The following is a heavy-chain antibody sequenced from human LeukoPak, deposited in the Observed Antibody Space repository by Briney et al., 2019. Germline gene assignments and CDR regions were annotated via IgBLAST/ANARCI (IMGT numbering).Heavy chain of an antibody. CDR2: ITASGDST. CDR3: TTRGTVVRGVNRGKFDY. V-gene: IGHV3-23*01. Sequence: GGSLRLSCAASGFPFSDYVMIWVRQPPGKGLEWVSGITASGDSTFYGDSVKGRFTMSRDNSRNTLCLQMNSLKTEDTAVYYCTTRGTVVRGVNRGKFDYWGQGTLVTVSS. J-gene: IGHJ4*02. CDR1: GFPFSDYV. D-gene: IGHD3-10*01.